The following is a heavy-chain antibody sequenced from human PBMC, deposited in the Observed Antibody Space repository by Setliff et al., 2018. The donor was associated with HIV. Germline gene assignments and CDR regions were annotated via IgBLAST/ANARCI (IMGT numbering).Heavy chain of an antibody. CDR1: GYNFSPYR. CDR2: IDPGSGAA. CDR3: ARVRPAPGAALDY. Sequence: VKVSCKTSGYNFSPYRIHWVRQAPGQGLEWIGIIDPGSGAATYAQKLQGRITMTRDTSTTTVYMHLNSLTSDDSAVYFCARVRPAPGAALDYWGQGTLVTVSS. D-gene: IGHD6-13*01. V-gene: IGHV1-46*04. J-gene: IGHJ4*02.